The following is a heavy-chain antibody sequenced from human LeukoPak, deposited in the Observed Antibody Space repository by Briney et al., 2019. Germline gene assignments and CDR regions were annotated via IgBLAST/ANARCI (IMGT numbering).Heavy chain of an antibody. D-gene: IGHD6-19*01. CDR1: GYSFTSYW. Sequence: GESLKISCKGSGYSFTSYWIGWVRQMPGKGLEWMGIIYPGDSDTRYSPSFQGQVTISADKSISTAYLRWSSLKASDTAMYYCARQASSGWLLADYWGQGTLVTVSS. V-gene: IGHV5-51*01. CDR2: IYPGDSDT. CDR3: ARQASSGWLLADY. J-gene: IGHJ4*02.